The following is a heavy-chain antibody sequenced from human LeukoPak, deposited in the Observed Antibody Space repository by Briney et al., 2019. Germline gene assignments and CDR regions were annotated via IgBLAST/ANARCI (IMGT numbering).Heavy chain of an antibody. V-gene: IGHV3-7*03. Sequence: PGGSLRLSCAASGFTFSSYWMSWVRQAPGKGLEWVANIKQDGSEKYYVDSVKGRFTISRDNAKNSVYLQMNRLRAEDTAVYYCARDFAYYDILTPHYYYGLDVWGNGTTVTVSS. J-gene: IGHJ6*04. CDR1: GFTFSSYW. CDR2: IKQDGSEK. D-gene: IGHD3-9*01. CDR3: ARDFAYYDILTPHYYYGLDV.